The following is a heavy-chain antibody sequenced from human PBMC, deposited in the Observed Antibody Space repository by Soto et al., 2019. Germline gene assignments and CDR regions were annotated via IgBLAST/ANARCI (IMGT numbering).Heavy chain of an antibody. CDR3: ARESSRWGCGDYA. D-gene: IGHD4-17*01. Sequence: EVQLVESGGGLVQPGRSLRLSCTASGFTFADYAMSWFRQAPGKGLEWVGFIRVKTYGGTTEYAASVKGRFTLSRDDSKSIAYLQMDSLKTEDTAVYYCARESSRWGCGDYAWGQGTLVTVSS. J-gene: IGHJ5*02. CDR1: GFTFADYA. CDR2: IRVKTYGGTT. V-gene: IGHV3-49*03.